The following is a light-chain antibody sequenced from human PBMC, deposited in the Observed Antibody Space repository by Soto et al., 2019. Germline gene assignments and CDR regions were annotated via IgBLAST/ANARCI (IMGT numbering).Light chain of an antibody. J-gene: IGLJ1*01. CDR3: SSYAGSNNLV. Sequence: QSALTQPPSASGSPGQSVTISRTGTSSDVGRYNYVSWYQQHPGKAPKLMIYEVSKRPSGVPDRFSGSKSGITASLTVSGLQAEDEADYYCSSYAGSNNLVFGTGTKLTVL. CDR1: SSDVGRYNY. V-gene: IGLV2-8*01. CDR2: EVS.